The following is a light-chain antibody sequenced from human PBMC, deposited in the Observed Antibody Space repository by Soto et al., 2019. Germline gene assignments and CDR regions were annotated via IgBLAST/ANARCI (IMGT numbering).Light chain of an antibody. CDR3: QQSYSTPPWT. CDR2: AAS. J-gene: IGKJ1*01. Sequence: DIQMTQSPSSLSASVVDRVTITCRASQSISSYLNWYQQKPGKAPKLLIYAASSLQSGVPSRFSGSGSWTDFTLTISSLQPEDFATYYCQQSYSTPPWTFGQGTKVEIK. CDR1: QSISSY. V-gene: IGKV1-39*01.